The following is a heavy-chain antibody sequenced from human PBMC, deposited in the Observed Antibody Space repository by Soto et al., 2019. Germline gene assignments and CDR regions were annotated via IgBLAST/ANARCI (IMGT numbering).Heavy chain of an antibody. D-gene: IGHD5-12*01. CDR2: IYYTGGT. Sequence: QLQLQESGSGLVKPSQTLSLTCAVSGDSISSGGYSWNWIRQPPGKGLEWIGYIYYTGGTSYNPSLQSRVTISVDTSKNQFSLTLSSVTAVDTAVYYCARDRRDGWIFDSWGQGTLVTVSS. CDR1: GDSISSGGYS. J-gene: IGHJ4*02. V-gene: IGHV4-30-2*01. CDR3: ARDRRDGWIFDS.